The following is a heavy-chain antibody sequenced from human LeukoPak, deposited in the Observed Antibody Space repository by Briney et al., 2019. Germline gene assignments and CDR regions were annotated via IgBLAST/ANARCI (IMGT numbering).Heavy chain of an antibody. CDR1: AYTFSNYL. V-gene: IGHV1-46*01. CDR2: IDPKSGST. Sequence: ASVKVSCKASAYTFSNYLIHWVRQAPGQGLEGMGIIDPKSGSTDYTQKFQGRVSMTRYTSTSTAYMELRSLRSDDTAVYYCARPYYYDSSGYLYWGQGTLVTVSS. J-gene: IGHJ4*02. CDR3: ARPYYYDSSGYLY. D-gene: IGHD3-22*01.